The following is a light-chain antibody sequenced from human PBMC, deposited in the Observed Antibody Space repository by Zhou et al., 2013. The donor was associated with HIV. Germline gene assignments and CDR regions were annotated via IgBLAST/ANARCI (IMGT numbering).Light chain of an antibody. CDR3: QNHSNWPPLT. V-gene: IGKV3-11*01. CDR1: QSVNNF. J-gene: IGKJ4*02. Sequence: EIVMTQSPATLSVSPGERAILSCRASQSVNNFLAWYQQKPGQAPRLLIYDASNRAIGIPARFSGSGSGTDFTLTISSLEPEDFAVYYCQNHSNWPPLTFGGGTKVEIK. CDR2: DAS.